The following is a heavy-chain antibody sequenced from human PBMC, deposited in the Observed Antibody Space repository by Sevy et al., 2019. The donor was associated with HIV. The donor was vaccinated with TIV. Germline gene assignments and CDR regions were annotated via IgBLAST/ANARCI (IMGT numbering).Heavy chain of an antibody. J-gene: IGHJ4*02. CDR1: GFTFSSYS. CDR2: ISSSSSYI. CDR3: ARERLRGVEY. D-gene: IGHD3-3*01. Sequence: GGSVRLSCAASGFTFSSYSMNWVRQAPGKGLEWVSSISSSSSYIYYADSVKGRFTISRDNAKNSLYLQMNSLRAEDTAVYYCARERLRGVEYWGQGTLVTVSS. V-gene: IGHV3-21*01.